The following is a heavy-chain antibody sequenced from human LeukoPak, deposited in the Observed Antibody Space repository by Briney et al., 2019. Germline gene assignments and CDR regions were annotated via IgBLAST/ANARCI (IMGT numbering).Heavy chain of an antibody. D-gene: IGHD6-6*01. V-gene: IGHV1-69*13. Sequence: SVKVSCKASGGTFSSYAISWVRQAPGQGLEWMGGIIPIFGTANYARKFQGRVTITADESTSTAYMELSSLRSEDTAVYYCATRPDYSSSWDYYYYGMDVWGQGTTVTVSS. CDR2: IIPIFGTA. J-gene: IGHJ6*02. CDR1: GGTFSSYA. CDR3: ATRPDYSSSWDYYYYGMDV.